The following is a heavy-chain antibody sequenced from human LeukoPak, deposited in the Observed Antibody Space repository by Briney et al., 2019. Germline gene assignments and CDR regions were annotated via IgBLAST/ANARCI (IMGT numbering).Heavy chain of an antibody. CDR1: GGSFSDYD. Sequence: PSETLSLTCAVYGGSFSDYDWSWIRQPPGKGLEWIGEISHSGTTNCDPSLKSRISMSIDTSRSQFSLNLRSVTAADTAVYYCARYVPVRTGTTRASFDYWGLGTLVTVSS. CDR2: ISHSGTT. J-gene: IGHJ4*02. CDR3: ARYVPVRTGTTRASFDY. V-gene: IGHV4-34*10. D-gene: IGHD1-1*01.